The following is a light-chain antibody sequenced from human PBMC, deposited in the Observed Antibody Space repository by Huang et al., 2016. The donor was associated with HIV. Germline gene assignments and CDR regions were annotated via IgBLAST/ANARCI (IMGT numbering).Light chain of an antibody. J-gene: IGKJ1*01. CDR1: QNINSW. V-gene: IGKV1-5*03. Sequence: DIQMTQSPSTLSAFIGDRVTTTCRASQNINSWLAWYQQKPGKAPKLLIYKISRLQSGVPSRFSGSGSGTEFILTISSLQPDDVGTYYCQYGETFGQGTKVEIK. CDR3: QYGET. CDR2: KIS.